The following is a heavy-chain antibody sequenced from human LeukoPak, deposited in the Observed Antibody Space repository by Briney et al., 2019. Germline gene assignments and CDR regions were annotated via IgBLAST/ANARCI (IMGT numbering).Heavy chain of an antibody. J-gene: IGHJ6*02. Sequence: GGSLRLSCAASGFTFSSYWMSWVRQAPGKGLEWVANIKQDGSEKYYVDSVKGRFTISRDNAKNSLYLQMNSLRAEDTAVYCCARVRYDRPDYDYYGMDVWGQGTTVTVSS. CDR1: GFTFSSYW. CDR2: IKQDGSEK. CDR3: ARVRYDRPDYDYYGMDV. D-gene: IGHD3-16*01. V-gene: IGHV3-7*01.